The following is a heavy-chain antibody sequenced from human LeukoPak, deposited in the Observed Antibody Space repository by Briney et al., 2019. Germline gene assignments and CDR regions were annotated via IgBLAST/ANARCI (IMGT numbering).Heavy chain of an antibody. CDR1: GFSFSGYW. D-gene: IGHD1-14*01. Sequence: PAGSLRLSCAVSGFSFSGYWMSWVRQAPGKGLEWVANIKYDGSDQYYVDSVKGRFTISRDNAKNSLSLQMNSLRAEDTAVYYCASRNLFQHWGQGTLVTVSS. V-gene: IGHV3-7*01. CDR2: IKYDGSDQ. CDR3: ASRNLFQH. J-gene: IGHJ1*01.